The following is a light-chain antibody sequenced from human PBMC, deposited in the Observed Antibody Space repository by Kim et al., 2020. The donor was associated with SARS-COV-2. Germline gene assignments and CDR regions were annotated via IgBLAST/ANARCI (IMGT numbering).Light chain of an antibody. CDR3: CSYARGSAYV. CDR2: DVS. CDR1: SSDVGDYDY. J-gene: IGLJ1*01. Sequence: QSALTQPASVSGSPRQSITISCTGTSSDVGDYDYVSWYQQHPGKAPKLIISDVSNRPSGVSSRFSGSKSGNTASLTISGLQDEDEADYYCCSYARGSAYVFGTGTKVTVL. V-gene: IGLV2-14*03.